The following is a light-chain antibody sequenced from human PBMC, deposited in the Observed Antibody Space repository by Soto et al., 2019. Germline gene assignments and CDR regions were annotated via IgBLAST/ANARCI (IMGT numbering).Light chain of an antibody. Sequence: VMTQSPLSLPVTPGEPASISCRSSRSLLHINGQNYLDWYLQNPGQSPQRLIYLGSNRASGVPHRFSGTGSCTDFTLQISGVEAEDAGNYYCMQDLQTRLSFGGRT. CDR1: RSLLHINGQNY. V-gene: IGKV2-28*01. CDR2: LGS. J-gene: IGKJ4*01. CDR3: MQDLQTRLS.